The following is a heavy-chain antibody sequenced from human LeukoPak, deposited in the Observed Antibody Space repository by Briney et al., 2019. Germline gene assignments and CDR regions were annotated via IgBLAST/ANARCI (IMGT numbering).Heavy chain of an antibody. Sequence: GGSLRLSCAASGFTFSSYAMHWVRQAPGKGLEWVAVISYDGSNKYYADSVKGRFTISRDDSKYTLYLQMNSLRAEDTAVYYCASPGIVGATLVNWGQGTLVTVSS. J-gene: IGHJ4*02. CDR1: GFTFSSYA. V-gene: IGHV3-30*01. CDR2: ISYDGSNK. CDR3: ASPGIVGATLVN. D-gene: IGHD1-26*01.